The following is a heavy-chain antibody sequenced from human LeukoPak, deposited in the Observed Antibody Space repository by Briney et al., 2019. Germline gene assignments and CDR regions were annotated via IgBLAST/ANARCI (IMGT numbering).Heavy chain of an antibody. D-gene: IGHD2-2*02. CDR1: GGTFSSYA. CDR3: ALVCSSTSCYTKLADYYYYGMDV. V-gene: IGHV1-69*13. Sequence: GASVKVSCKASGGTFSSYAISWVRQAPGQGLEWMGGIIPIFGTANYAQKFQGRVTITADESTSTAYMELSSLRSEDTAVYYCALVCSSTSCYTKLADYYYYGMDVWGQGTTVTVSS. J-gene: IGHJ6*02. CDR2: IIPIFGTA.